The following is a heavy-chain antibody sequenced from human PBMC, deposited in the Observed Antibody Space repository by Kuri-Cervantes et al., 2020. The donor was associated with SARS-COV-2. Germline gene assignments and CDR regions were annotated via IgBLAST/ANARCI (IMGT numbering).Heavy chain of an antibody. CDR3: ARDASYSGTYGNFQH. CDR2: IWYDGSNK. CDR1: GFTFSSYG. V-gene: IGHV3-33*01. Sequence: GESLKISCAASGFTFSSYGMHWVRQAPGKGLEWVAVIWYDGSNKYYADSVKGRFTISSDKSKNTLYLQMNSLRAEDTAVYFCARDASYSGTYGNFQHRGQGTRVTVYS. J-gene: IGHJ1*01. D-gene: IGHD1-26*01.